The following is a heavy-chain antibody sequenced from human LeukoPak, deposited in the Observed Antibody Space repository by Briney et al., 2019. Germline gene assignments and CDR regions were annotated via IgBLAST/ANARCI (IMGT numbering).Heavy chain of an antibody. J-gene: IGHJ3*02. CDR3: AKDSSGYYLGAFDI. D-gene: IGHD3-22*01. Sequence: PGGSLRLSCAASGFTFDDYAMHWVRQAPGKGLEWVSGISWNSGSIGYADFVKGRFTISRDNAKNSLYLQMNSLRAEDTALYYCAKDSSGYYLGAFDIWGQGTMVTVSS. CDR1: GFTFDDYA. V-gene: IGHV3-9*01. CDR2: ISWNSGSI.